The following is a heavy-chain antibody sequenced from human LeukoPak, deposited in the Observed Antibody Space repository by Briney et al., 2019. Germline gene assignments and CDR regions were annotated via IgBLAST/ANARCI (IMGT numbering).Heavy chain of an antibody. J-gene: IGHJ5*02. CDR3: ARDNSVRDEAWWFNP. V-gene: IGHV1-69*13. CDR2: IIPIFRTP. CDR1: GGTFSSYS. Sequence: ASVKVSCKASGGTFSSYSISWVRQAPGQGLEWMGGIIPIFRTPNYAQKFQGRVTITADDSTSTAYMDLSSLRSEDTAVYYCARDNSVRDEAWWFNPWGQGTLVTVSS. D-gene: IGHD5-24*01.